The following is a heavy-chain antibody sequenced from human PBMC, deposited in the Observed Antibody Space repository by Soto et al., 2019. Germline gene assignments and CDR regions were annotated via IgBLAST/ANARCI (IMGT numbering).Heavy chain of an antibody. D-gene: IGHD2-21*02. CDR2: IYYSGST. CDR1: GGSISSSSYY. V-gene: IGHV4-39*07. J-gene: IGHJ5*02. Sequence: SETLSLTCTVSGGSISSSSYYWGWIRQPPGKGLEWIGSIYYSGSTYYNPSLKSRVTISVDRSKNQFSLKLSSVTAADTAVYYCARAPGGNSVVWFDPWGQGTLVTVSS. CDR3: ARAPGGNSVVWFDP.